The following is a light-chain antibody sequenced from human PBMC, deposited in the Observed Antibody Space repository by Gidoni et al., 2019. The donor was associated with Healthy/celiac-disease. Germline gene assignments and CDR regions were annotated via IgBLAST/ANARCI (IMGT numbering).Light chain of an antibody. CDR1: QSISSY. Sequence: DIQMTQSPSSLSASVGDRVTITCPASQSISSYLNWYQQQPGKAPKLLIYAASSLQSGVHARFSGSGSGTDFTLTISSLQPEDFATYYCQQSYSTPPTFXQXTKLEIK. CDR2: AAS. V-gene: IGKV1-39*01. J-gene: IGKJ2*01. CDR3: QQSYSTPPT.